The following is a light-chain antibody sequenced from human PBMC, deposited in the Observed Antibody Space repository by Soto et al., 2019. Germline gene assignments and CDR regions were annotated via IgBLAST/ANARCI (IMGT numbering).Light chain of an antibody. CDR1: QSLVHSDGDTY. J-gene: IGKJ2*01. Sequence: DVVMTQSPLSLPVNLGEPAAISCRSTQSLVHSDGDTYLSWFHQRPGQSPRRLIFRVSKRDFGVPPRFIGSGSGTDFTLEITSVEAEDVGVYYCMQGTNWPPYTFGQGTRLEIK. CDR3: MQGTNWPPYT. CDR2: RVS. V-gene: IGKV2-30*02.